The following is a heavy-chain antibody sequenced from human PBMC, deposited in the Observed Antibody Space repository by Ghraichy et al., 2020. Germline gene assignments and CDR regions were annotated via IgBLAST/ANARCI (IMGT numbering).Heavy chain of an antibody. CDR3: ASRVGWLRDPHSDYFDY. J-gene: IGHJ4*02. D-gene: IGHD5-12*01. V-gene: IGHV1-69*13. Sequence: SVKVSCKASGGTFSSYAISWVRQAPGQGLEWMGGIIPIFGTANYAQKFQGRVTITADESTSTAYMELSSLRSEDTAVYYCASRVGWLRDPHSDYFDYWGQGTLVTVSS. CDR2: IIPIFGTA. CDR1: GGTFSSYA.